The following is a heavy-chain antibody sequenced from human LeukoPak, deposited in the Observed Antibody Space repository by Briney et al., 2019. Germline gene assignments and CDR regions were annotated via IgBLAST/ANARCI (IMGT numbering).Heavy chain of an antibody. CDR3: AKDGVLRFLEWFDYYFDY. CDR2: ISGSGGST. Sequence: GGSLRLSCAASGFTFSSYAISWVRQAPGKGLEWVSAISGSGGSTYYADSVKGRFTISRDNSKNTLYLQMNSLRAEDTAVYYCAKDGVLRFLEWFDYYFDYWGQGTLVTVSS. V-gene: IGHV3-23*01. CDR1: GFTFSSYA. J-gene: IGHJ4*02. D-gene: IGHD3-3*01.